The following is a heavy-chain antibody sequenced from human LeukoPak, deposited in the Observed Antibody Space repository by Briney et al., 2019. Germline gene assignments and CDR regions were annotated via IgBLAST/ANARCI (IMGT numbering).Heavy chain of an antibody. CDR1: GGSISSYY. V-gene: IGHV4-59*12. Sequence: SETLSLTCTVSGGSISSYYWSWIRQPPGKGLEWIGYIYYSGSTYYNPSLKSRVTISVDTSKNQFSLKLSSVTAADTAVYYCARVFNGGWFDPWGQGTLVTVSS. J-gene: IGHJ5*02. CDR2: IYYSGST. CDR3: ARVFNGGWFDP. D-gene: IGHD3-10*01.